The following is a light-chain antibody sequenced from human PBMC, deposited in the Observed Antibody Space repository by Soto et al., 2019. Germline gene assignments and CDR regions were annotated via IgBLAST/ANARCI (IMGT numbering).Light chain of an antibody. Sequence: DTQRTQTISTLCASVGDRVTISCGASQSISSYLNWYQQKPGKAPKLLIYAASSLQSGVPSRFSGSGSGTDFTLTITSLQPEDFATYFCQQGYDTPIAFGQGRLLEIK. CDR3: QQGYDTPIA. V-gene: IGKV1-39*01. CDR2: AAS. CDR1: QSISSY. J-gene: IGKJ5*01.